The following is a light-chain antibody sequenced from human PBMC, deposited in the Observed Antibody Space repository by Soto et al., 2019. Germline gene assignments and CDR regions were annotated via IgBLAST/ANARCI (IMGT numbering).Light chain of an antibody. J-gene: IGKJ1*01. CDR2: KAS. CDR1: QSISSW. V-gene: IGKV1-5*03. Sequence: DSQMTQSPSTLSASVGDRVTITCRASQSISSWLAWYQQKPGKAPNLLIYKASNLESGVPSRFSGSGSGTEFTLTISSLQPDDFATYYCQHYNSYSEAFGQGTKVDIK. CDR3: QHYNSYSEA.